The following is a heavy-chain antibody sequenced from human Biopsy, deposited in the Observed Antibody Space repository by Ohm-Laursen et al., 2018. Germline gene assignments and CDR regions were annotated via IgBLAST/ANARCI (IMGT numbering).Heavy chain of an antibody. J-gene: IGHJ6*02. Sequence: GTLSLTCTVSGDSVTKYYWSWIRQPPGKGLEWIGHISYTGYTSYKSSLKSRVTISLDTSRKHFSLRLTSLAAADTAVYYCARDSGILNYGNFKYYHYYGMDVWGQGTKVTVSS. CDR3: ARDSGILNYGNFKYYHYYGMDV. V-gene: IGHV4-59*02. CDR1: GDSVTKYY. D-gene: IGHD4-11*01. CDR2: ISYTGYT.